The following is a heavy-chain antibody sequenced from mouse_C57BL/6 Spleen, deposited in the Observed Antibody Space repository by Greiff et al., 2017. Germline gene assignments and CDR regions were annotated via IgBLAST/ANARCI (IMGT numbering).Heavy chain of an antibody. CDR2: INPNNGGT. CDR3: ARSDDGSNYGYWYFDV. D-gene: IGHD1-1*01. V-gene: IGHV1-18*01. CDR1: GYTFTDYN. Sequence: EVQLQQSGPELVKPGASVKIPCKASGYTFTDYNMDWVKLSHGKSLEWIGDINPNNGGTIYNQKFKGRATLTVDKSSSTAYMELRSLTAEDTAVYYCARSDDGSNYGYWYFDVWGTGTKVTVSA. J-gene: IGHJ1*03.